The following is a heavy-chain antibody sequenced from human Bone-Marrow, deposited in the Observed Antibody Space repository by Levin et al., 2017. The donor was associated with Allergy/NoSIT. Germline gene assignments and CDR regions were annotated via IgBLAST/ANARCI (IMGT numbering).Heavy chain of an antibody. CDR1: GGSISSYY. D-gene: IGHD3-22*01. CDR3: ARQDSSGYYLVY. CDR2: IYYSGST. J-gene: IGHJ4*02. Sequence: SETLSLTCTVSGGSISSYYWSWIRQPPGKGLEWIGYIYYSGSTNYNPSLKSRVTISVDTSKNQFSLKLSSVTAADTAVYYCARQDSSGYYLVYWGQGTLVTVSS. V-gene: IGHV4-59*08.